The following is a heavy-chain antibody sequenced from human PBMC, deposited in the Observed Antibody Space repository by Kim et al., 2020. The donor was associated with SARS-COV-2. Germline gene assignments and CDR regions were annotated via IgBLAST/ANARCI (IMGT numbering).Heavy chain of an antibody. J-gene: IGHJ3*02. V-gene: IGHV4-59*01. CDR1: GGSISSYY. Sequence: SETLSLTCTVSGGSISSYYWSWIRQPPGKGLEWIGYIYYSGSTNYNPSLKGRVTISVDTSKNQFSRKLSSVTAADTAVYYCARGILSGYSYGPYAFDIWGQGTMVTVSS. D-gene: IGHD5-18*01. CDR3: ARGILSGYSYGPYAFDI. CDR2: IYYSGST.